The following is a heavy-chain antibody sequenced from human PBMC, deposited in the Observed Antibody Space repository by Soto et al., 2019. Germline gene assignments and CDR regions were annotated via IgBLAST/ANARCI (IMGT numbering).Heavy chain of an antibody. CDR2: IYYPGHT. D-gene: IGHD1-1*01. CDR3: ARGSQLERDALDI. J-gene: IGHJ3*02. V-gene: IGHV4-31*03. Sequence: QVQLQESGPGLVKPSQTLSLTCSVSGVSINSGGYYWSWIRHHPGKGLEWIGYIYYPGHTFYNPSRKIRVAMSLDTSKNQFSLKLSSVTAADTAVYYCARGSQLERDALDIWGQGTMVTVSS. CDR1: GVSINSGGYY.